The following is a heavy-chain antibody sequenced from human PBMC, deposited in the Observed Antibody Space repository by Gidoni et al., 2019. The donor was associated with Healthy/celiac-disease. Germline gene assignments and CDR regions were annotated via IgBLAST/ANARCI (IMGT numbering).Heavy chain of an antibody. CDR3: ARSIAAAGTGLGWFDP. D-gene: IGHD6-13*01. J-gene: IGHJ5*02. Sequence: QLQLQESGPGLVKPSATLSLTRTVSGGSISSSSYYWGWLRQPPGKGLEWIGSIYYSGSTYYNPSLKSRVTISVDTSKNQFSLKLSSVTAADTAVYYCARSIAAAGTGLGWFDPWGQGTLVTVSS. CDR1: GGSISSSSYY. V-gene: IGHV4-39*07. CDR2: IYYSGST.